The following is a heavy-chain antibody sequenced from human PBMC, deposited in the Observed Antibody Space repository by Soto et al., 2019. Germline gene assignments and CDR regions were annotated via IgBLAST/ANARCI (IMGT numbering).Heavy chain of an antibody. CDR1: GGSISTYY. CDR2: IYTSGSI. Sequence: QVQLQESGPGLVKPSETLSLTCTVSGGSISTYYWNWVRQPAGKGLEWIGRIYTSGSINYNPSLTRRVPLSLDSSQNQFPLKLSSVTAADTAVYYCARDSQSSPWGYSYGKISYYSYGLDVWGQGTTVTVSS. D-gene: IGHD5-18*01. V-gene: IGHV4-4*07. CDR3: ARDSQSSPWGYSYGKISYYSYGLDV. J-gene: IGHJ6*02.